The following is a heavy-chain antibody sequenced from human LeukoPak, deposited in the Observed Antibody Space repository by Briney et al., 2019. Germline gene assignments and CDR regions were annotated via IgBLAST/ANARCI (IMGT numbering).Heavy chain of an antibody. Sequence: GGSLRLSCAASGFTFSSSWMSWVRQAPGKGLEWVANIKQDRSEKYYVDSVKGRFTISRDNAKNSLYLQMNSLRAEDTAVYFCARVVPPLYHFDYWGQGTLVTVSS. J-gene: IGHJ4*02. CDR2: IKQDRSEK. V-gene: IGHV3-7*01. D-gene: IGHD2-2*02. CDR3: ARVVPPLYHFDY. CDR1: GFTFSSSW.